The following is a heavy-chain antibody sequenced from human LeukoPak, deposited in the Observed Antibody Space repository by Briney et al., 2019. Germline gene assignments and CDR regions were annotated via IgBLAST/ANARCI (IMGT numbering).Heavy chain of an antibody. J-gene: IGHJ3*02. CDR2: IYYSGST. V-gene: IGHV4-39*07. CDR3: AKITMTVYAFDI. CDR1: GGSISSSSYY. Sequence: PSETLSLTCTVSGGSISSSSYYWGWIRQPPGKGLEWIGSIYYSGSTYYNPSLKSRVTISVDTPKNQFSLKLSSVTAADTAVYYCAKITMTVYAFDIWGQGTMVTVSS. D-gene: IGHD3-22*01.